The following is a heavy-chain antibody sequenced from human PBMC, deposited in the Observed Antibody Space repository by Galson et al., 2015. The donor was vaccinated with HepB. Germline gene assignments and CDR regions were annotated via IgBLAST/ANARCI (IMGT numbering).Heavy chain of an antibody. D-gene: IGHD3-16*01. Sequence: QSGAEVKKPGASVKVSCKASGYTFTSYYMHWVRQAPGQGLEWMGVINPTSGNTNSAQKFQGRVTMTRDTSTTTVYLELSSLRSEDTAVYYCARAGDPDRKNFDYWGQGTLVTVSS. CDR1: GYTFTSYY. V-gene: IGHV1-46*01. CDR3: ARAGDPDRKNFDY. CDR2: INPTSGNT. J-gene: IGHJ4*02.